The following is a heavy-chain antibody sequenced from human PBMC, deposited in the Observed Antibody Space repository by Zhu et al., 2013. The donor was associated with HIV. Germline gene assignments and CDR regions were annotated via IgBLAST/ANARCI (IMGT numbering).Heavy chain of an antibody. V-gene: IGHV1-46*01. D-gene: IGHD6-13*01. CDR2: INPSGGST. CDR3: ARDRAAPTYYFDY. Sequence: VQSGAAVVRPGASVKISCQTYGYIFTSHYIHWVRQAPGQGLEWMGIINPSGGSTSYAQKFQGRVTMTRDTSTSTVYMELSSLRSDDTAVYYCARDRAAPTYYFDYWGQGTLVTVSS. CDR1: GYIFTSHY. J-gene: IGHJ4*02.